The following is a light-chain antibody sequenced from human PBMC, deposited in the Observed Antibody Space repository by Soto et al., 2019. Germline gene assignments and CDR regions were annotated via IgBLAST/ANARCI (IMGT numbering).Light chain of an antibody. Sequence: QSALTQPRSVSGSPGQSVTISCTGTSSDVGGYNYVSWYQQHPGKAPKLMIYDVSKRPSGVPDRFSGSKSGNTASLTISGLQAEDEADYYCCSYAGSYYVCGTGTTLTVL. V-gene: IGLV2-11*01. CDR2: DVS. J-gene: IGLJ1*01. CDR1: SSDVGGYNY. CDR3: CSYAGSYYV.